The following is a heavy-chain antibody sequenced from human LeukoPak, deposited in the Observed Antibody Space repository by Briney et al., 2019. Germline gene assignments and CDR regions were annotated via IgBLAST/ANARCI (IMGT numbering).Heavy chain of an antibody. CDR3: ARGASYGSGSYWPRSGAFDI. Sequence: EASVKVSCKASGYTFTSYFMHWVRQAPGQGLEWMGIFNPSGGSTNYAQKFQGRVTMTRNTSISTAYMELSSLRSEDTAVYYCARGASYGSGSYWPRSGAFDIWGQGTMVTVSS. D-gene: IGHD3-10*01. CDR2: FNPSGGST. V-gene: IGHV1-46*01. J-gene: IGHJ3*02. CDR1: GYTFTSYF.